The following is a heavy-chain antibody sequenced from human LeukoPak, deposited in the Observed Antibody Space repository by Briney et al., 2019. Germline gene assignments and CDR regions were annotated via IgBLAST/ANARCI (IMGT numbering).Heavy chain of an antibody. V-gene: IGHV4-34*01. CDR2: INHSGST. Sequence: SETLSLTCAVYGGSFSGYYWSWIRQPPGKGLEWIGEINHSGSTNYNPSLKSRVTISVDTSKNQFSLKLSSVTAADTAVYYCARGPSGMDVWGQGTTVTVSS. J-gene: IGHJ6*02. CDR3: ARGPSGMDV. CDR1: GGSFSGYY.